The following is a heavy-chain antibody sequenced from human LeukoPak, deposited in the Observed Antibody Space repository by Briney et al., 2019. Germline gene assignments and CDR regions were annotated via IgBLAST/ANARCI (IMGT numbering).Heavy chain of an antibody. J-gene: IGHJ5*02. D-gene: IGHD3-10*01. V-gene: IGHV4-34*01. Sequence: PSETLSLTCAVYGGSFSGYYWSWIRQPPGKGLEWIGEINHSGSTNYNPPLKSRVTISVDTSKNQFSLKLSSVTAADTAVYYCARALPYYYGSGVPFDPWGQGTLVTVSS. CDR1: GGSFSGYY. CDR2: INHSGST. CDR3: ARALPYYYGSGVPFDP.